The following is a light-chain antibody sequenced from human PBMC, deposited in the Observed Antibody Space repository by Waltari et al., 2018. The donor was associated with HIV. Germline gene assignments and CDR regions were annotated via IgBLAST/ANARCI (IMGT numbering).Light chain of an antibody. CDR1: QSVSSSY. V-gene: IGKV3-20*01. Sequence: EIVLTQSPGPLSLSPGVRATLSCRASQSVSSSYLAWYQQKPGQAPRLLMYGASSRATGIPDRFSGSGSGTDFTLTINRLEPEDFAVYYCQQNAGSPPYSFGQGTKLESK. CDR3: QQNAGSPPYS. J-gene: IGKJ2*03. CDR2: GAS.